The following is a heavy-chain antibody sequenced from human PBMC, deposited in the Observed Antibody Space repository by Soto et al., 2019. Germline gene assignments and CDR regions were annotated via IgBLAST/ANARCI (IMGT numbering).Heavy chain of an antibody. CDR3: ASFDPGPYYFVF. D-gene: IGHD3-9*01. Sequence: SETLSLTCTFSCGFIITGGYYWNWIRQHPGEGLEWIGYIHDSGSTYDNPSLRGRVTMSLDTSNNQFSLKLSSVTAADTAIYYCASFDPGPYYFVFLGRGTLVIVSS. V-gene: IGHV4-31*03. CDR1: CGFIITGGYY. CDR2: IHDSGST. J-gene: IGHJ4*02.